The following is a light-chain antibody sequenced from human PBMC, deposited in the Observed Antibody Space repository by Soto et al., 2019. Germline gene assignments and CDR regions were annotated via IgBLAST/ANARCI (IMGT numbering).Light chain of an antibody. V-gene: IGKV3D-20*02. Sequence: EIVLTQSPGTLSLSPGERATLSCRASQSVSSSYLAWYQQKPGQAPRLLIYGASTRATGIPDRFSGSGSGTDSTLTISRLEPEDFAVYYCQQRSNWPPGFFGGGTKVDIK. CDR3: QQRSNWPPGF. J-gene: IGKJ4*01. CDR1: QSVSSSY. CDR2: GAS.